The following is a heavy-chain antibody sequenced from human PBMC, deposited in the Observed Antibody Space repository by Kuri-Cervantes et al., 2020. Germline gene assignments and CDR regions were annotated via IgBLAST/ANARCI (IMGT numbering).Heavy chain of an antibody. CDR2: IRYDGSNK. J-gene: IGHJ4*02. CDR3: AKDRYGDYALDS. CDR1: GFTFTTYG. V-gene: IGHV3-30*02. Sequence: GESLKISCAASGFTFTTYGMHWVRQAPGKGLEWVTFIRYDGSNKYYTDSVKGRFTISRDNSKNTLYLQMNSLRAEDTAVYYCAKDRYGDYALDSWGQGTLVTVSS. D-gene: IGHD4-17*01.